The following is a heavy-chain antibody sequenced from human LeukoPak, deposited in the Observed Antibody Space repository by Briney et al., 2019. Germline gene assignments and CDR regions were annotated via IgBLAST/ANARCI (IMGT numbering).Heavy chain of an antibody. CDR3: ARVTYYYGSGSYSWFDP. Sequence: SVKVSCKASGGTFSSYAISWVRQAPGQGLEWMGGIIPIFGTANYAQKFQGRVTITTDESTSTAYMELSSLRSEDTAVYYCARVTYYYGSGSYSWFDPWGQGTLVTVSS. CDR2: IIPIFGTA. D-gene: IGHD3-10*01. CDR1: GGTFSSYA. J-gene: IGHJ5*02. V-gene: IGHV1-69*05.